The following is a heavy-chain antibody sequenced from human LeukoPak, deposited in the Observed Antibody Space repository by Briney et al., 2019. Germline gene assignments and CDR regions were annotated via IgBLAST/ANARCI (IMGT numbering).Heavy chain of an antibody. D-gene: IGHD5-24*01. Sequence: ASVKVPCKASGYTFTSYAMHWVRQAPGQRLEWMGWINAGNGNTKYSQKFQGRVTITRDTSASTAYMELSSLRSEDTAVYYCARRMATISCFDYWGQGTLVTVSS. CDR2: INAGNGNT. V-gene: IGHV1-3*01. J-gene: IGHJ4*02. CDR1: GYTFTSYA. CDR3: ARRMATISCFDY.